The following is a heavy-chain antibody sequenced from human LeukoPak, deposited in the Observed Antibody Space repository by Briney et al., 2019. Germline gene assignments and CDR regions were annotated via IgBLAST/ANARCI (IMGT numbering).Heavy chain of an antibody. CDR2: IYPGDSDT. Sequence: GEXLKISYKGSGYRFTTYWIGWVRQMPGKGLEWMGIIYPGDSDTRYSPSFEGQVTISADKSISTAYLQWSSLKASDTAIYYCARRDYGDSDKRYFDYWGQGTLVTVSS. V-gene: IGHV5-51*01. D-gene: IGHD4-17*01. CDR3: ARRDYGDSDKRYFDY. CDR1: GYRFTTYW. J-gene: IGHJ4*02.